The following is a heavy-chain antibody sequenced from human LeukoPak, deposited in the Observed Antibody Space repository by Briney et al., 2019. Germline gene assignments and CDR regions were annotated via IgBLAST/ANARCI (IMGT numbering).Heavy chain of an antibody. CDR3: ASPRANSPY. V-gene: IGHV4-34*01. CDR2: INHSGST. Sequence: PSETLSLTCAVYGGSFSGYYWSWIRQPPGKGLEWIGEINHSGSTNYNPSLKSRVTISVDTSKNQFSLKLSSVTAADTAVYYCASPRANSPYWGQGTLVTVSS. J-gene: IGHJ4*02. CDR1: GGSFSGYY. D-gene: IGHD4-23*01.